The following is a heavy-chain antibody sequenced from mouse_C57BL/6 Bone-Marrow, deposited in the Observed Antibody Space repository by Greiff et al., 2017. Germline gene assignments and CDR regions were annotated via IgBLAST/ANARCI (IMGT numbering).Heavy chain of an antibody. CDR2: ISSGGDYI. Sequence: EVKVVESGEGLVKPGGSLKLSCAASGFTFSSYAMSWVRQTPEKRLEWVAYISSGGDYIYYADNVKGRFTISRDNARNTLYLQMSSLKSEDTAMYYCTRDLGKYYFDYWGQGTTLTVSS. V-gene: IGHV5-9-1*02. D-gene: IGHD4-1*01. J-gene: IGHJ2*01. CDR3: TRDLGKYYFDY. CDR1: GFTFSSYA.